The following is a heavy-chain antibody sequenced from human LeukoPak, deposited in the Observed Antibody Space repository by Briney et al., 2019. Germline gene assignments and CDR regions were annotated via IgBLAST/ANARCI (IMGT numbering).Heavy chain of an antibody. Sequence: SETLSLTCTVSGGSISSYYWSWIRQPPGKGLEWIGYIYYSGSTNYNPSLKSRVPISVDTSKNQFSLKLSSVTAADTAVYYCASVSSSSWYYFDYWGQGTLVTVSS. D-gene: IGHD6-13*01. V-gene: IGHV4-59*01. J-gene: IGHJ4*02. CDR2: IYYSGST. CDR1: GGSISSYY. CDR3: ASVSSSSWYYFDY.